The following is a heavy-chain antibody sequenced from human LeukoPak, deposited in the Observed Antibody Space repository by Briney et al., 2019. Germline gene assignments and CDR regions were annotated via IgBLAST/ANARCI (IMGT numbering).Heavy chain of an antibody. CDR3: ARGPYSSSWYYFDY. J-gene: IGHJ4*02. Sequence: PGGSLRLSCAASGFTFSSYRMSWVRQAPGKGLEWVANIKQDGSEKYYVDSVKGRFTISRDNAKNSLYLQMNSLRAEDTAVYYCARGPYSSSWYYFDYWGQGTLVTVSS. D-gene: IGHD6-13*01. CDR1: GFTFSSYR. CDR2: IKQDGSEK. V-gene: IGHV3-7*01.